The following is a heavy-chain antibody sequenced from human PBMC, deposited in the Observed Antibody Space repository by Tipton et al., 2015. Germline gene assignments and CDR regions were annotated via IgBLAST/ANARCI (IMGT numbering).Heavy chain of an antibody. CDR1: GASISRGSV. Sequence: LRLSCTVSGASISRGSVWGWIRQPPGKELEWIGYIQYSGSTNYNPSLKSRVTISVDTSKTQFSLKMSSVTASDTAVYYCARARGRHGGLFDSWGQGILVTVSS. V-gene: IGHV4-61*01. CDR3: ARARGRHGGLFDS. D-gene: IGHD4-23*01. CDR2: IQYSGST. J-gene: IGHJ4*02.